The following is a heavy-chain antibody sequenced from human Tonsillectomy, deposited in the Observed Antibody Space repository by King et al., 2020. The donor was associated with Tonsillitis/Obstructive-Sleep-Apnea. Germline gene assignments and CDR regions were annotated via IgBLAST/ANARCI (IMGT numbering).Heavy chain of an antibody. J-gene: IGHJ4*02. CDR1: GGSISSSSYY. D-gene: IGHD1-1*01. Sequence: QVQLQESGPGLVKPSETLSLTCTVSGGSISSSSYYWGWIRQPPGEGLEWIGSIYYSGTTSYNPSLESRVTISVDTSKNQFSLKLNSVTAADTAVYYCASHRQSNDWKYYFDSWGQGTLVTVSS. V-gene: IGHV4-39*01. CDR3: ASHRQSNDWKYYFDS. CDR2: IYYSGTT.